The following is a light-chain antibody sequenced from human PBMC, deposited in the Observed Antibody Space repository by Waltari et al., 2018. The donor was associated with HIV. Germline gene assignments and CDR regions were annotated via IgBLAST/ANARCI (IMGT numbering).Light chain of an antibody. Sequence: QTVVTQEPSLTVSPGGTVTLTCASSTGAVTSGSFPNWFQQKLGQAPRALIYGATNRHSWTPARFSGSLLGGKAALTLSAAQPDDEADYYCLLYYGGTYVFGTGTKVTVL. CDR1: TGAVTSGSF. CDR3: LLYYGGTYV. J-gene: IGLJ1*01. V-gene: IGLV7-43*01. CDR2: GAT.